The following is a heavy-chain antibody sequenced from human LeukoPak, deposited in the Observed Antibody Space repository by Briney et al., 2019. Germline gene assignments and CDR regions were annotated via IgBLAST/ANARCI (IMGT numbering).Heavy chain of an antibody. D-gene: IGHD3-22*01. CDR3: ARCYYDSSGYYYCGDAFDL. Sequence: ASVKVSCKASGYTFTSYDINWVRQATGQGLEWMGWMNPNSGNTGYAQKFQGRVTMTRNTSIITAYMELSSLRSEDTAVYYCARCYYDSSGYYYCGDAFDLWGQGTMVTVSS. CDR2: MNPNSGNT. V-gene: IGHV1-8*01. CDR1: GYTFTSYD. J-gene: IGHJ3*01.